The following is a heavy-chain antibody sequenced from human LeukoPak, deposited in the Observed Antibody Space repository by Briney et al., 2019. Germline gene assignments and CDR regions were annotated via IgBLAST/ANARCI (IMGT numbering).Heavy chain of an antibody. CDR3: ARDKDYGGNSYAGY. CDR2: ISAYNGNT. J-gene: IGHJ4*02. V-gene: IGHV1-18*01. CDR1: GYTFTSYG. D-gene: IGHD4-23*01. Sequence: ASVKVSCKASGYTFTSYGISWVRQAPGQGLEWMGWISAYNGNTNYAQKLQGRVTMTTDTSTSTAYMELRSLRSEDTAVYYCARDKDYGGNSYAGYWGQGTLVTVSS.